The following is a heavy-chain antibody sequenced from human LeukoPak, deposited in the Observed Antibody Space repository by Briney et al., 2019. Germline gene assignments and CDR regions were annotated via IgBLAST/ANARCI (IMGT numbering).Heavy chain of an antibody. D-gene: IGHD6-13*01. CDR1: GFTFSTFG. CDR3: ARGRLGIAAAGELDY. V-gene: IGHV4-34*01. J-gene: IGHJ4*02. CDR2: INHSGST. Sequence: GSLRLSCVASGFTFSTFGMHWVRQAPGKGLEWIGEINHSGSTNYNPSLKSRVTISVDTSKNQFSLKLSSVTAADTAVYYCARGRLGIAAAGELDYWGQGTLVTVSS.